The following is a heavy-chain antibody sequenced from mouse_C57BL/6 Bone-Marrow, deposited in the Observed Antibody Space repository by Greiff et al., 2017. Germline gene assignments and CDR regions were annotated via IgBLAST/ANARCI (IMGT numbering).Heavy chain of an antibody. Sequence: QVQLKQPGAELVKPGASVKLSCKASGYTFTSYWMHWVKQRPGQGLEWIGMIHPASGSTNYNEKFKSKATLTVDKSSSTAYMQLSSLTSEDSAVYYCASKTWGNYGSTRDYWGQGTTLTVSS. CDR1: GYTFTSYW. CDR3: ASKTWGNYGSTRDY. D-gene: IGHD1-1*01. V-gene: IGHV1-64*01. CDR2: IHPASGST. J-gene: IGHJ2*01.